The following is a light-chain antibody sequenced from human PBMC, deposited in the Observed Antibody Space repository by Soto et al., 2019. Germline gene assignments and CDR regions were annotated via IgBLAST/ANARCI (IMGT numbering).Light chain of an antibody. V-gene: IGKV1-5*03. J-gene: IGKJ1*01. CDR2: KAS. Sequence: DIQMTQSPSTLSGSVGDRVTITCRAGQTISSWLAWYQQKPGKAPKLLIYKASTLKSGVPSRFSGSGSGTEFTLTISRLEPEDFAVYYCQQYGSSPPTFGQGTKVDIK. CDR1: QTISSW. CDR3: QQYGSSPPT.